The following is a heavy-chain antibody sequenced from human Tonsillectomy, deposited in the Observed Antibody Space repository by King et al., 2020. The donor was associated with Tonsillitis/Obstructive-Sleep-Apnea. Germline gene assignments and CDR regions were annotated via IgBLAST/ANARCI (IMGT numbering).Heavy chain of an antibody. CDR1: GGSISSYY. J-gene: IGHJ4*02. CDR2: IYYSGST. Sequence: VQLQESGPGLVKPSETLSLTCTVSGGSISSYYWSWIRQPPGKGLEWIGYIYYSGSTNYNPSLKSRVTISVDTSKNQFSLKLSSVTAADTAVYYCASFEYSSSSAFDYWGQGTLVTVSS. CDR3: ASFEYSSSSAFDY. V-gene: IGHV4-59*08. D-gene: IGHD6-6*01.